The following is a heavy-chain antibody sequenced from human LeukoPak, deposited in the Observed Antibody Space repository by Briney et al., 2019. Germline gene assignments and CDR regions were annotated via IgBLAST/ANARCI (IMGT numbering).Heavy chain of an antibody. V-gene: IGHV1-18*01. D-gene: IGHD1-26*01. J-gene: IGHJ4*02. CDR2: ISAYNGNT. CDR3: ATMSIIEVGPTTPFDY. Sequence: ASVKVSCKASGYTFTSYGISWVRQAPGQGLEWMGWISAYNGNTNYAQKFQGRVTMTEDTSTDTAYMELSSLRSEDTAVYYCATMSIIEVGPTTPFDYWGQGTLVTVSS. CDR1: GYTFTSYG.